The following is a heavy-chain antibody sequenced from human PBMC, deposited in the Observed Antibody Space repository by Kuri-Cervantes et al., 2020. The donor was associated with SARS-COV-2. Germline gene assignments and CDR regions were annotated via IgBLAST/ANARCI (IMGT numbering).Heavy chain of an antibody. V-gene: IGHV4-4*07. CDR1: GVYISSYY. CDR2: IYTSGST. CDR3: ASALGTKGDY. D-gene: IGHD1-1*01. J-gene: IGHJ4*02. Sequence: SCTVSGVYISSYYWSWLRQPGEKGLEWIGRIYTSGSTNYNPSLKSRVTISVDTSTNHFSLKLSSVTAADTAVYYCASALGTKGDYWGQGTLVTVSS.